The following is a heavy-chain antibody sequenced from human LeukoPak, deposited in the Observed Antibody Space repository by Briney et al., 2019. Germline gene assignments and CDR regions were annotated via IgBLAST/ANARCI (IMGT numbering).Heavy chain of an antibody. Sequence: SGTPFLTCAVYGGAFSDNSLNWIRQPPRKWLEWIGDINYSGSANYNPSLKSRVTISVDTSKSQFSLKLTSVTAADTAVYYCARGKWFDPWGQGTPVTVSS. J-gene: IGHJ5*02. CDR3: ARGKWFDP. CDR2: INYSGSA. CDR1: GGAFSDNS. V-gene: IGHV4-34*01.